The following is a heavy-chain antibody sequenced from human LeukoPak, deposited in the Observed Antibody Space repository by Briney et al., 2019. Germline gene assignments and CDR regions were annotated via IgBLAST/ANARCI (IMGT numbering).Heavy chain of an antibody. J-gene: IGHJ4*02. CDR1: GFTFNTYS. Sequence: GGSLRLSCAASGFTFNTYSMSWVRQAPGKGLEWAAAITGSGGSTFYADSVKGRFTISRDNSKNTLYLQMNSLRAEDTAVYYCAKPVIAVAGEEDYWGQGTLVTVSS. D-gene: IGHD6-19*01. CDR2: ITGSGGST. V-gene: IGHV3-23*01. CDR3: AKPVIAVAGEEDY.